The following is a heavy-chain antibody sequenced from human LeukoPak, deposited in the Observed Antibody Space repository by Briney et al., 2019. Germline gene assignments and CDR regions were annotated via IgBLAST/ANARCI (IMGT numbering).Heavy chain of an antibody. CDR2: INHSRST. V-gene: IGHV4-34*01. J-gene: IGHJ4*02. CDR3: ARDKVEGPTKFDY. D-gene: IGHD5-24*01. CDR1: GGSFSGYY. Sequence: SETLSLTCAVYGGSFSGYYWSWIRQPPGKGLEWIGEINHSRSTNYNPSLKSRVTISVDTSKNQFSLKLSSVTAADTAVYYCARDKVEGPTKFDYWGQGTLVTVSS.